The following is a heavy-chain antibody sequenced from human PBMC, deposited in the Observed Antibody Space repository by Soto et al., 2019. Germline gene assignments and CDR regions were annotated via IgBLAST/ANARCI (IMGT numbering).Heavy chain of an antibody. J-gene: IGHJ4*02. CDR2: LSDNGGKT. CDR1: GFTFSTYA. CDR3: GRDGRNGYNLDY. D-gene: IGHD5-12*01. Sequence: QVLLVESGGGVVQPXXSLRLSCAASGFTFSTYAMHWVRQAPGKGLEWVAFLSDNGGKTYYADSVKGRFTMSRDNSKNKLYLQMNSRRAEDTALYYGGRDGRNGYNLDYWGQGTLVTVSS. V-gene: IGHV3-33*05.